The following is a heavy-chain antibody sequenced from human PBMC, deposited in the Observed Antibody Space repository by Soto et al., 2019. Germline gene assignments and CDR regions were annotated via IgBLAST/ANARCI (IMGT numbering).Heavy chain of an antibody. Sequence: EVHLLESGGDLVQPGGYLRLSCAASGFTFSNYAMSWVRQAPGKGLDWVSGISGSAASTFYADSVKGRFTISRDNYKNTLYMQINSLRAEDTAVYYCAKWTGRYCSGGRCYLDDPFDYWGQGTLVTVSS. CDR3: AKWTGRYCSGGRCYLDDPFDY. J-gene: IGHJ4*02. V-gene: IGHV3-23*01. CDR1: GFTFSNYA. CDR2: ISGSAAST. D-gene: IGHD2-15*01.